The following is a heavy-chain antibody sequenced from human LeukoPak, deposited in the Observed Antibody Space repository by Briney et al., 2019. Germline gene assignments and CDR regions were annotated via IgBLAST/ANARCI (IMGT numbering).Heavy chain of an antibody. CDR1: GFTFSSYA. CDR3: ARDQATVTTTFGYYYGMDV. Sequence: GGSLRLSCAASGFTFSSYAMHWVRQAPGKGLEWVAVISYDGSNKYYADSVKGRFTISRDNSKNTLYLQMNSLRAEDTAVYYCARDQATVTTTFGYYYGMDVWGKGTTVTVSS. D-gene: IGHD4-17*01. CDR2: ISYDGSNK. J-gene: IGHJ6*04. V-gene: IGHV3-30*04.